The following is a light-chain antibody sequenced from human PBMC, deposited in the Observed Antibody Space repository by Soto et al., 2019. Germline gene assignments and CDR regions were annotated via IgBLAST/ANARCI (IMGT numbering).Light chain of an antibody. Sequence: DFVMTQSPDSLAVSLGERATIKCKSSQSVLYSPNNNNYLSWYQQKPGQPPKLLIYWASTRESGVPDRFSGSGSGTDFTLTISSLQAEDVAVYYCHQYINAPWTFGQGTKVEIK. V-gene: IGKV4-1*01. CDR1: QSVLYSPNNNNY. J-gene: IGKJ1*01. CDR3: HQYINAPWT. CDR2: WAS.